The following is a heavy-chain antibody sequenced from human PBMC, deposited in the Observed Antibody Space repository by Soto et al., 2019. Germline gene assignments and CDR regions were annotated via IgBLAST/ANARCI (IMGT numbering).Heavy chain of an antibody. V-gene: IGHV4-59*02. Sequence: QVQLQESGPGLVKPSETLSLTCTVSGGSVSGSYWSWVRQTPGKVLEWIGYIHYGGSTNYNPSLKSRVTMSVDSAKSQFSLQLSSVTAADTAVYFCTKYRRTDEEGYSFDYWGQGALVTVSS. CDR2: IHYGGST. J-gene: IGHJ4*02. CDR1: GGSVSGSY. D-gene: IGHD2-15*01. CDR3: TKYRRTDEEGYSFDY.